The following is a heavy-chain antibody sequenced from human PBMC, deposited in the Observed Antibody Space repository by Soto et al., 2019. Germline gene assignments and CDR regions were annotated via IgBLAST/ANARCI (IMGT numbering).Heavy chain of an antibody. Sequence: EVQLVVAGGGLVQPGGSLRLSCAASGFTFSGCWMSWVRQAPGKGLEWVANIKQDGSEQFYVDSVKGRFTISRDNAKSSLYLQRNSLRAEDTAVYYCAREAVWGQGTTVTVSS. J-gene: IGHJ6*02. V-gene: IGHV3-7*05. CDR3: AREAV. CDR2: IKQDGSEQ. CDR1: GFTFSGCW.